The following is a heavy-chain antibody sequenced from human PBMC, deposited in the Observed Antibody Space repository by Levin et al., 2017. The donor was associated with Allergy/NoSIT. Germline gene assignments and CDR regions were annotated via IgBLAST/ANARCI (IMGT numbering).Heavy chain of an antibody. Sequence: GGSLRLSCAASGFTFSSYAMHWVRQAPGKGLESVAVVSYDGGNKYYADSVRGRFAISRDNSKDTLYLQMNSLRAEDTAVYYCARDPTSMWIADWYFDLWGRGTLVTVSS. CDR1: GFTFSSYA. J-gene: IGHJ2*01. CDR3: ARDPTSMWIADWYFDL. CDR2: VSYDGGNK. D-gene: IGHD5-12*01. V-gene: IGHV3-30*09.